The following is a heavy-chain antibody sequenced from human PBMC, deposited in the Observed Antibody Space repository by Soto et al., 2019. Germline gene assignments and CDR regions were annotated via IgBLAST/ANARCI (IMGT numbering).Heavy chain of an antibody. CDR2: ISTTNGRT. Sequence: QVQLVQSGAEVKKPGASVKVSCKATGYTFTTYGISWMRQAPGQGLEWMGWISTTNGRTRYAQKFQGRVTMTTDTSTTTAYMDLSSLRSDDTAVYYCARVTGRSGWYDFGNWFDPWGQGTLVIVSS. J-gene: IGHJ5*01. D-gene: IGHD6-19*01. V-gene: IGHV1-18*01. CDR1: GYTFTTYG. CDR3: ARVTGRSGWYDFGNWFDP.